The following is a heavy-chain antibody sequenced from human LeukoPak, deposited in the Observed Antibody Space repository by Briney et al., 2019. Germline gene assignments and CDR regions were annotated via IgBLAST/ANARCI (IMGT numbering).Heavy chain of an antibody. CDR1: GFTFGKYW. Sequence: GGSPRLSCVASGFTFGKYWMSWVRQAPGKGLEWVANIKLDGSEKNYVDSVKGRFTISRVNTKNSLYLQMNSLRAEDTAVFYCARDQYDTWSRRGNFDPWGQGTLVIVSS. J-gene: IGHJ5*02. CDR3: ARDQYDTWSRRGNFDP. CDR2: IKLDGSEK. D-gene: IGHD3/OR15-3a*01. V-gene: IGHV3-7*03.